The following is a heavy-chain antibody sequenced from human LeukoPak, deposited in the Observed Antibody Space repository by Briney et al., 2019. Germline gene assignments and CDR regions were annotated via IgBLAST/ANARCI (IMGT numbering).Heavy chain of an antibody. Sequence: PSETLSLTCTVSGGSIRSSSYSWGWIRQPPGKGLEWIGRIYTSGSTNYNPSLKSRVTISVDTSKNQFSLKLSSVTAADTAVYYCASATIFGVVSHYYYYYMDVWGKGTTVTVSS. CDR2: IYTSGST. CDR1: GGSIRSSSYS. J-gene: IGHJ6*03. CDR3: ASATIFGVVSHYYYYYMDV. V-gene: IGHV4-61*02. D-gene: IGHD3-3*01.